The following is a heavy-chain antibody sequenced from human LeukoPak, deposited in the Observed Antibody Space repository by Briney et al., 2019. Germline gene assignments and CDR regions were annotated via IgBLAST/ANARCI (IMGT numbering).Heavy chain of an antibody. J-gene: IGHJ4*02. V-gene: IGHV3-20*04. CDR2: INWSADST. CDR1: GFTFDDHG. Sequence: GGSLRLSCAASGFTFDDHGMSWVRQAPGKGLEWVSGINWSADSTGYSDSVKGRFTISRDNAKNSLYLQMNSLRAEDTALYYFVRGAGSGWDFFYTYWGQGTLV. CDR3: VRGAGSGWDFFYTY. D-gene: IGHD6-19*01.